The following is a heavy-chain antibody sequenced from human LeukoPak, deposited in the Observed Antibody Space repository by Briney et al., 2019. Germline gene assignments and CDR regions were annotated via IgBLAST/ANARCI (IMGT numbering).Heavy chain of an antibody. CDR3: ARGRPGLASAGIYDF. V-gene: IGHV1-8*01. Sequence: ASVKVSCKACGYTFTSSDINWVRQATGQGLEWMGWMNPNTDKTGFARNFQGRVTMTKNISISTAYMEVTSLTYEDTAIYYCARGRPGLASAGIYDFWGQGTLITVSS. J-gene: IGHJ4*02. CDR2: MNPNTDKT. CDR1: GYTFTSSD. D-gene: IGHD6-13*01.